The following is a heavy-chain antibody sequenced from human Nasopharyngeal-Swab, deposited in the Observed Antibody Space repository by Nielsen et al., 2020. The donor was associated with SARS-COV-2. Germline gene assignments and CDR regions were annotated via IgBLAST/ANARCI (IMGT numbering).Heavy chain of an antibody. J-gene: IGHJ4*02. D-gene: IGHD5-18*01. CDR3: ARDHPHTAIDY. Sequence: VRQAPGKGPEWVSSTSSSSSYIYYADSVKGRFTISRDNAKNSLYLQMNSLRAEDTAVYYCARDHPHTAIDYWGQGTLVTVSS. V-gene: IGHV3-21*01. CDR2: TSSSSSYI.